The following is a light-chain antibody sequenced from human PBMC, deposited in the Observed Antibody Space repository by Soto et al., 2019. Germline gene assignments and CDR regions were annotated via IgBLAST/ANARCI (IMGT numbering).Light chain of an antibody. CDR1: TSDVGSYNY. CDR2: DVS. Sequence: QSALTQPRSVSGSPGQSVTISCTATTSDVGSYNYVSWYQQHPDKVPKLMIYDVSKRPSGVPNRFSGSKSGYTASLTISGLQAEDEADYYCCSYAGSYTLVFGGGTKVTVL. J-gene: IGLJ2*01. CDR3: CSYAGSYTLV. V-gene: IGLV2-11*01.